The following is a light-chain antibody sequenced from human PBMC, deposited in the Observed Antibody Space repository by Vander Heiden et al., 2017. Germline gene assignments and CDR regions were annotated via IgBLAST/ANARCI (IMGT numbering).Light chain of an antibody. Sequence: QSVLTQPPSASGTPGQRVTISCSGISSNIGSNTVNWYQHLTGTAPKLLIYSNNQRPSGVPDRFSGSKSGTSASLAISGLQSEDEADYYCAAWDDSLNGVVFGGGTKLTVL. CDR2: SNN. V-gene: IGLV1-44*01. CDR3: AAWDDSLNGVV. J-gene: IGLJ2*01. CDR1: SSNIGSNT.